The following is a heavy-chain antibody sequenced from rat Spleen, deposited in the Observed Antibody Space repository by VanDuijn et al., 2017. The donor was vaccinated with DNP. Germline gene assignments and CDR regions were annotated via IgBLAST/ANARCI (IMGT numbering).Heavy chain of an antibody. V-gene: IGHV5-7*01. CDR3: AIITTVVTPGY. CDR2: ISYDGSST. CDR1: GFTFSDYN. J-gene: IGHJ2*01. D-gene: IGHD1-1*01. Sequence: EVQLVESGGGLVQPGRSLKLSCAASGFTFSDYNMAWVRQAPKKGLEWVATISYDGSSTYYRDSVKGRFTISRDNAKSTLYLQMDSLRSEDTATYYCAIITTVVTPGYWGQGVMVTVSS.